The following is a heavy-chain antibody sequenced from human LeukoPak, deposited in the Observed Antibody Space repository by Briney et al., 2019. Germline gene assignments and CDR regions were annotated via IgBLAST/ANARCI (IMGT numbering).Heavy chain of an antibody. J-gene: IGHJ3*02. Sequence: GGSLRLSCAASGFTFSSYGMHWVCQAPGKGLEWVAVISYDGSNKYYADPVKGRFTISRDNSKNTLYLQMNSLRAEDTAVYYCAKALASSSWDDAFDIWGQGTMVTVSS. CDR1: GFTFSSYG. D-gene: IGHD6-13*01. CDR2: ISYDGSNK. V-gene: IGHV3-30*18. CDR3: AKALASSSWDDAFDI.